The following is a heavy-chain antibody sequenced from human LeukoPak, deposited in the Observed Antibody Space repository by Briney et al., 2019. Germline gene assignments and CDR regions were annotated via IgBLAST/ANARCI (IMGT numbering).Heavy chain of an antibody. Sequence: PGGSLRLSCAASGFTFSSCAMSWVRQAPGKGLEWVSTIIESGNSIYYADSAEGRFTISRDNSKNTLYLQMNSLRAGDTAVYYCAKDPIFSGSYGVFDYWGLGTLVTVSS. J-gene: IGHJ4*02. CDR3: AKDPIFSGSYGVFDY. V-gene: IGHV3-23*01. CDR2: IIESGNSI. D-gene: IGHD1-26*01. CDR1: GFTFSSCA.